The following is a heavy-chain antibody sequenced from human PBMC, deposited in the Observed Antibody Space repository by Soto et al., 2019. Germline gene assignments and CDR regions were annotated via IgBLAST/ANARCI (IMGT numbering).Heavy chain of an antibody. CDR2: ISYDGSNK. Sequence: QVQLVESGGGVVQPGRSLRLSCAASGFTFSSYAMHWVRQAPGKGLEWVAVISYDGSNKYYADSVKGRFTISRDNSKNTLYLQMNSLRAEDTAVYYCARDSGLGGIDYWGKGTLVTVSS. CDR1: GFTFSSYA. D-gene: IGHD6-6*01. CDR3: ARDSGLGGIDY. V-gene: IGHV3-30-3*01. J-gene: IGHJ4*02.